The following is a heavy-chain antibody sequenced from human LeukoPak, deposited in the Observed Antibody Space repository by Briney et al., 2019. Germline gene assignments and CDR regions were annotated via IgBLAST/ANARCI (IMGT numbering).Heavy chain of an antibody. CDR2: IYYSGST. Sequence: SETLSLTCTASGGSISSYYWSWIRQPPGKGLEWIGYIYYSGSTNYNPSLKSRVTISVDTSKNQFSLKLSSVTAADTAVYYCARNHLGDFDYWGQGTLVTVSS. V-gene: IGHV4-59*01. J-gene: IGHJ4*02. CDR3: ARNHLGDFDY. CDR1: GGSISSYY.